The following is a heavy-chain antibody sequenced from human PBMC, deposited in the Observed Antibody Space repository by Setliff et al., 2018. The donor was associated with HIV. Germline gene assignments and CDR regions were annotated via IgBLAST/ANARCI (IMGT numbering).Heavy chain of an antibody. CDR3: ARDRTRRFDY. CDR2: ISYEEKNK. J-gene: IGHJ4*02. D-gene: IGHD2-2*01. V-gene: IGHV3-30*01. Sequence: GGSLRLSCAASGFTFSYYAMHWVRQAPGKGLEWVALISYEEKNKYYADSGKGRFTISRDNSKNTLYLQMNSVRAEDTAVYYCARDRTRRFDYWGQGTLVTVS. CDR1: GFTFSYYA.